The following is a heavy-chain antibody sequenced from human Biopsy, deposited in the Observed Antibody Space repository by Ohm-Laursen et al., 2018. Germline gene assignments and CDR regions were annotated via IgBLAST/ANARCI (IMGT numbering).Heavy chain of an antibody. V-gene: IGHV1-18*01. CDR1: GYTFGNSG. CDR2: ISVYNGNT. Sequence: ASVTASCQASGYTFGNSGISWVRQAPGQGLERMGWISVYNGNTDYPHKFQGRVTLTTDTSTSTAYMELRSLTSDDTAIYYCARDVVGRGAAVFDFWGQGTSVTVSS. D-gene: IGHD1-26*01. CDR3: ARDVVGRGAAVFDF. J-gene: IGHJ4*02.